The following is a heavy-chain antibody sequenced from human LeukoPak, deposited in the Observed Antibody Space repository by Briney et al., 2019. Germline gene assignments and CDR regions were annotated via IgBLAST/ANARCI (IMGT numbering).Heavy chain of an antibody. J-gene: IGHJ4*02. CDR1: GFTFSSYS. CDR2: INWNGGRT. CDR3: ARNFGGGDSSGPYY. V-gene: IGHV3-20*04. D-gene: IGHD3-22*01. Sequence: GGSLRLSCAASGFTFSSYSMNWVRQAPGKGLEWVSGINWNGGRTGYADSMKGRFIISRDNAKNSLYLQVNSLRAEDTALYYCARNFGGGDSSGPYYWGQGTLVTVSS.